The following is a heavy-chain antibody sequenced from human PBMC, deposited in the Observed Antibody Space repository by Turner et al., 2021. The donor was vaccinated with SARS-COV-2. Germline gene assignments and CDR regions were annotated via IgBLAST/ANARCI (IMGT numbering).Heavy chain of an antibody. CDR3: ASLYESVRIPSRGYYGLDV. V-gene: IGHV4-4*07. D-gene: IGHD3-10*01. J-gene: IGHJ6*02. CDR2: MYTSGGT. Sequence: QVQVQESGPGLVKSSETLSLTCTVSGGSIGRYYWSWFRHSAGTGLEWIGRMYTSGGTNYNPSLKGRVTMSLDTSKNQFSLRLTSVTAADTAVYYGASLYESVRIPSRGYYGLDVWGQGTAVTVSS. CDR1: GGSIGRYY.